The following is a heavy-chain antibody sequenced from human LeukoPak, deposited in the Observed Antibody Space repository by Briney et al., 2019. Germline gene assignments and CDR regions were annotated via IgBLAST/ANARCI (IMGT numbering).Heavy chain of an antibody. V-gene: IGHV4-34*01. Sequence: SETLSLTCAVYGGSFSGYYWSWIRQPPGKGLEWIGEINHSGSTNYNPSLKSRVTIPVDTSKNQFSLKLSSVTAADTAVYYCARVETSGFLEWLLFWYFDLWGRGILVTVSS. CDR3: ARVETSGFLEWLLFWYFDL. CDR2: INHSGST. D-gene: IGHD3-3*01. J-gene: IGHJ2*01. CDR1: GGSFSGYY.